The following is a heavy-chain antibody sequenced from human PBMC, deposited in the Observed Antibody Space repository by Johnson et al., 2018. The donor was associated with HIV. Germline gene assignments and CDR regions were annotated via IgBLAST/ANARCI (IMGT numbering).Heavy chain of an antibody. J-gene: IGHJ3*02. CDR2: INWNGGST. Sequence: LHLVLSLGGVTLPGASLRLSCAASGFTFVDYGMSWVRQAPGKGLEWVSGINWNGGSTGYADSVKGRFPISRDNAKNSLYLQMNSLRAEDTALYYCARANSYGDYRAKAFDIWGQGTMVTVSS. CDR3: ARANSYGDYRAKAFDI. V-gene: IGHV3-20*04. D-gene: IGHD4-17*01. CDR1: GFTFVDYG.